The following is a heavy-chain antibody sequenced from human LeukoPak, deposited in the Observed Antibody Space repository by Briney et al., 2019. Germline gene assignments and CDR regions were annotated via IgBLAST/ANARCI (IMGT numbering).Heavy chain of an antibody. CDR2: IWYDGSNK. CDR1: GFTFSSYG. J-gene: IGHJ4*02. CDR3: AGDFRGGWNYYFDY. Sequence: GGSLRLSCAASGFTFSSYGMHWVRQAPGKGLEWVAVIWYDGSNKYYADSVKGRFTISRDNSKNTLYLQMNSLRAEDTAVYYCAGDFRGGWNYYFDYWGQGTLVTVSS. D-gene: IGHD1-7*01. V-gene: IGHV3-33*01.